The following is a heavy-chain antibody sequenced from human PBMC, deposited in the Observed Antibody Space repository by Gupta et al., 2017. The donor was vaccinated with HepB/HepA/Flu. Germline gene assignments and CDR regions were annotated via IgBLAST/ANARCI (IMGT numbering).Heavy chain of an antibody. D-gene: IGHD1/OR15-1a*01. J-gene: IGHJ4*02. CDR3: VRGGFRNTWPGAY. CDR1: GFTFSSYW. Sequence: EVQLVEFGGDSVQPGGSLRLPCVASGFTFSSYWMFWVRQTPGKGLVYVSRIDIDGSNTDYADSVKGRFTISRDNAKNTLYLQMNSLRGDDTAVYYCVRGGFRNTWPGAYWGQGTLVTVSS. CDR2: IDIDGSNT. V-gene: IGHV3-74*01.